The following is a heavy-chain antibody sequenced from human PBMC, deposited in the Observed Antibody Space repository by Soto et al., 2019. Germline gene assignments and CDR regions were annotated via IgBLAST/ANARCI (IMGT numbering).Heavy chain of an antibody. J-gene: IGHJ3*02. CDR3: ASLVVVAATDAFDI. D-gene: IGHD2-15*01. CDR2: IWYDGSNK. V-gene: IGHV3-33*01. CDR1: GFTFSSYG. Sequence: QVQLVESGGGVVQPGRSLRLSCAASGFTFSSYGMHWVRQAPGKGLEWVAVIWYDGSNKYYADSVKGRFTISRDNSKNTLYLQMNSLRAEDTAVYYCASLVVVAATDAFDIWCQGTMVTVSS.